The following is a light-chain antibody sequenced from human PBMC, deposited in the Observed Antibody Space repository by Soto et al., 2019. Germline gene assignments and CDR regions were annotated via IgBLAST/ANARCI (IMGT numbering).Light chain of an antibody. Sequence: IQMTQSPSTLYASVGDRVTITCRASQSISSWLAWYQQKPGKAPKVLIYDASTLESGVPSRFSGGGSGTESTLTITCLQPDDFATYYCQEYTTYSRTFGQGTKVDIK. CDR3: QEYTTYSRT. CDR2: DAS. J-gene: IGKJ1*01. CDR1: QSISSW. V-gene: IGKV1-5*01.